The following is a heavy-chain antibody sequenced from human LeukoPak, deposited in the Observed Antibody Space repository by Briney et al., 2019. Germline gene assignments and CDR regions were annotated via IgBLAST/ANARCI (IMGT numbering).Heavy chain of an antibody. Sequence: PSETLSLTCTVSGYSISSTYYWGWIRQPPGKGLEWIGSIYHSGSAYYNPSLKSRVTISVDKSKNQFSLKLSSVTAADTAVYYCARHLLRYFDWLHKGGHNWFDPWGQGTLVTVSS. J-gene: IGHJ5*02. CDR2: IYHSGSA. D-gene: IGHD3-9*01. V-gene: IGHV4-38-2*02. CDR3: ARHLLRYFDWLHKGGHNWFDP. CDR1: GYSISSTYY.